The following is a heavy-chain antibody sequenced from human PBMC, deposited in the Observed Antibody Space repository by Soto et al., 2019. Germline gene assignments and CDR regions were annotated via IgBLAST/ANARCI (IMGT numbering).Heavy chain of an antibody. Sequence: VGSLRLSCASSVFTFSTYGLHCVRQSPGKGLEWVALISFDGSNKYYADSVKGRFTISRDNSKNTLNLQMDSLGAQDTAVYYCAKDEGVPGPDPYYNFYGMEVWGQGTMVSVSS. CDR3: AKDEGVPGPDPYYNFYGMEV. J-gene: IGHJ6*01. CDR2: ISFDGSNK. D-gene: IGHD2-2*01. CDR1: VFTFSTYG. V-gene: IGHV3-30*18.